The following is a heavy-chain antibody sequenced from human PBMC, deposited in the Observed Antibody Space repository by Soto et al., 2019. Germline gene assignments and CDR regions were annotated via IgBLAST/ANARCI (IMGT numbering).Heavy chain of an antibody. CDR3: ARFYRSGGDCYSGKYYYYFAMDV. Sequence: GESLKISCKGSEYSFANYWIGWVRQTPGKGLEWMGSIYPTDSDSKYSPSFQGQVTISADKSISTAYLQWSSLKASDTAMYYCARFYRSGGDCYSGKYYYYFAMDVWGQGTTVTVSS. CDR1: EYSFANYW. CDR2: IYPTDSDS. J-gene: IGHJ6*02. V-gene: IGHV5-51*01. D-gene: IGHD2-15*01.